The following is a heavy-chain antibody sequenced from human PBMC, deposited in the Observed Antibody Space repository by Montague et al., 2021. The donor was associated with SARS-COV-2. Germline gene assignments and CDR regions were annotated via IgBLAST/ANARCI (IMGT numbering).Heavy chain of an antibody. V-gene: IGHV3-48*03. CDR2: ISSSGSTI. D-gene: IGHD3-10*01. J-gene: IGHJ6*02. CDR3: ARDRGYGDFYYYGMDV. Sequence: SLRLSCAASGFTFSNYVMNWVRQAPGKGLEWVLYISSSGSTIYYADSVKGRFTISRDNAQNSLYLQMNSLRAEDTGVYYCARDRGYGDFYYYGMDVWGQGTTVTASS. CDR1: GFTFSNYV.